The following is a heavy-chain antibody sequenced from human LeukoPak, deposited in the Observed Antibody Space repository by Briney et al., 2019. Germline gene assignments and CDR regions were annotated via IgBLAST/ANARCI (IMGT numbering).Heavy chain of an antibody. CDR2: ISGSGGGT. J-gene: IGHJ5*02. V-gene: IGHV3-23*01. Sequence: GGSLRLSCAASGFTFSSYAMTWVRQAPGKGLEWVSAISGSGGGTFYADSVKGRFTISRDNSKNTLYLQMNSLRAEDTAVYYCAKTLGEPNLWGQGTLATVSS. D-gene: IGHD3-16*01. CDR3: AKTLGEPNL. CDR1: GFTFSSYA.